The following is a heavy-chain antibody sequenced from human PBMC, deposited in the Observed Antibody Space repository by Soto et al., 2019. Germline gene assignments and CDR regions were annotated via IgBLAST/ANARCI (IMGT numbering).Heavy chain of an antibody. CDR1: GGSFSGYY. CDR3: ARDPQEGYFQH. J-gene: IGHJ1*01. Sequence: SETLSLTCAVYGGSFSGYYWSWIRQPPGKGLEWIGEINHSGSTNYNPSLKSRVTISVDTSKNQFSLKLSSVTAADTAVYYCARDPQEGYFQHWGQGTLVTV. CDR2: INHSGST. V-gene: IGHV4-34*01.